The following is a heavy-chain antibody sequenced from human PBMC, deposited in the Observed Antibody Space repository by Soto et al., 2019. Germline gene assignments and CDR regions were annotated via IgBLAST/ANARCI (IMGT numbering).Heavy chain of an antibody. CDR2: IRGNGDT. CDR3: ARGPDQPFDY. J-gene: IGHJ4*02. V-gene: IGHV3-23*01. CDR1: GFTFISFP. Sequence: HPGGSLRLSCAASGFTFISFPMSWVRQAPGKGLEWVSSIRGNGDTYYADSVKGRFTISRDNSKSTMYMQMNSLRAEDTAVYHCARGPDQPFDYWGQGTQVTVSS.